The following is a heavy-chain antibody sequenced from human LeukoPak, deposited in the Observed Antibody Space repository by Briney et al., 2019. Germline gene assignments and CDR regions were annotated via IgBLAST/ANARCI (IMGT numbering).Heavy chain of an antibody. CDR1: GYTFTGYY. V-gene: IGHV1-2*02. J-gene: IGHJ3*02. CDR2: INPNSGGT. D-gene: IGHD3-22*01. Sequence: ASVKVSCKASGYTFTGYYIHWVRQAPGQGLEWMGWINPNSGGTNYAKKFQGRVTMTRDTSISTAYMELSRLRSDDTAVYYCARAAYYYDSSGYYPGAFDIWGQGTMVTVSS. CDR3: ARAAYYYDSSGYYPGAFDI.